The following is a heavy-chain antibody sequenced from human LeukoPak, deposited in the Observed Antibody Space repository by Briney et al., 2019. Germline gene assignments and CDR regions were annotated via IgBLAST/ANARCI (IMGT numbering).Heavy chain of an antibody. CDR3: ARDGGGTGRPFDF. D-gene: IGHD1-26*01. CDR1: GGSISIYY. J-gene: IGHJ4*02. CDR2: IYNTGST. V-gene: IGHV4-4*07. Sequence: PSETLSLTCTVSGGSISIYYWNWIRQPAGKGLEWIGRIYNTGSTNYNPSLKSRVTMSVDTSNTRLSLNLSPVTAADTAVYYCARDGGGTGRPFDFWGQGTLVTVSS.